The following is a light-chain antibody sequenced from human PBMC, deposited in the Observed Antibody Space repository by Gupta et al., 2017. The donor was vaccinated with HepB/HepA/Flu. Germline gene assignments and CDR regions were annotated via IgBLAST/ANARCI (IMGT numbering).Light chain of an antibody. Sequence: EIVLTQSPGTLSLSPGQGATLSCWVRQSISGNYLAWYQQKPGQAPRLLIYGASTRAIGIPDRFSGSGAGTEFTLTISRLEPEDFAVYYCQQYDNSPGTFGQGTKVEIK. V-gene: IGKV3-20*01. CDR1: QSISGNY. J-gene: IGKJ1*01. CDR2: GAS. CDR3: QQYDNSPGT.